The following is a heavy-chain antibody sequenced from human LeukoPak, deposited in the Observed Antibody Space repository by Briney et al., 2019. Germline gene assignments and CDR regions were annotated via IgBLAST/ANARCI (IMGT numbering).Heavy chain of an antibody. CDR1: GYSFTSYW. CDR2: IYPGDSDT. V-gene: IGHV5-51*01. Sequence: GESLKISCKGSGYSFTSYWIGWVRRMPGKGLEWMGIIYPGDSDTRYSPSFQGQVTISADKSISTAYLQWSSLKASDTAMYYCARQSDILTGYSPYFDYWGQGTLVTVSS. CDR3: ARQSDILTGYSPYFDY. D-gene: IGHD3-9*01. J-gene: IGHJ4*02.